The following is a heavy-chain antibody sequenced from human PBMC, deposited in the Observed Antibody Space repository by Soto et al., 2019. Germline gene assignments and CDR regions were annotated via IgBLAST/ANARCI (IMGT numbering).Heavy chain of an antibody. CDR2: MNQDGSQI. Sequence: EVQVVESGGGLVQPGGSLRLSCAVSGFTFSNYWMTWVRQAPGKGLEWVAYMNQDGSQICYVDSLRGRFTISRDNAKNSLYLQMNSLRVDDTAVYYCARDRGPNTPDYWGQGTLVTVSS. D-gene: IGHD2-2*02. V-gene: IGHV3-7*01. CDR1: GFTFSNYW. J-gene: IGHJ4*02. CDR3: ARDRGPNTPDY.